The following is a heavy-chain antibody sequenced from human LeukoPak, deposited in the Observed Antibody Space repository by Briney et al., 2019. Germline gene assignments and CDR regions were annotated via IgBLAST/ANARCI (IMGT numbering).Heavy chain of an antibody. J-gene: IGHJ4*02. D-gene: IGHD6-13*01. CDR2: INKDGGEK. CDR3: ASGVSSSWPDY. Sequence: PGGSLRLSCAASGFTFSSYWTSWVRQAPGKGLEWVANINKDGGEKYYVDSVKGRFTISRDNAKNSLYLQMNSLRAEDTAVYYCASGVSSSWPDYWGQGTLVTVSS. V-gene: IGHV3-7*03. CDR1: GFTFSSYW.